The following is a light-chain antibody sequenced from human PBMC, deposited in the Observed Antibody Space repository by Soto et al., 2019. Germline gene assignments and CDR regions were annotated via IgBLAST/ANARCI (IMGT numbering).Light chain of an antibody. V-gene: IGKV3-11*01. Sequence: EIVLTQSPATLSLSPGERATLSCRAGQSLSSYLAWYQQKPGQAPRLLIYDASNRATGIPARVSGSGSGTDFTLTISSLEPEDFAVYYCQQRINWPITFGQGTLLESK. CDR2: DAS. CDR3: QQRINWPIT. CDR1: QSLSSY. J-gene: IGKJ5*01.